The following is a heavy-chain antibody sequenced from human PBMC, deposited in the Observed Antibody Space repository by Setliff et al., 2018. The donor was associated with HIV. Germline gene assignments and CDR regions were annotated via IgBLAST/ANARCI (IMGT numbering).Heavy chain of an antibody. CDR2: INHSGST. D-gene: IGHD3-3*01. CDR1: GGSFSGYY. J-gene: IGHJ6*03. Sequence: SETLSLTCAVYGGSFSGYYWSWIRQPPGKGLEWIGEINHSGSTNYNPSLKSRVAISVDTSKNQFSLKLSSVTAADTAVYYCARGRTYYDFWSGQDYYYYMDVWGKGTTVTVSS. V-gene: IGHV4-34*01. CDR3: ARGRTYYDFWSGQDYYYYMDV.